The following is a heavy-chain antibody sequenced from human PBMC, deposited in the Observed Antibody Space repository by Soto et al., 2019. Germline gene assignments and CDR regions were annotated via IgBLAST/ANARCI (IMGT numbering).Heavy chain of an antibody. CDR2: ISYDGTNK. V-gene: IGHV3-30*01. D-gene: IGHD6-13*01. CDR1: GFTFRTYA. Sequence: PGGSLRLSCASSGFTFRTYAMDLVRQAPGKGLEWVAVISYDGTNKYYADSVKGRFTISRDNSKNTLSLQMNSLRAEDTAVYYCARGDSNSWSDYWGQGTLVTVSS. CDR3: ARGDSNSWSDY. J-gene: IGHJ4*02.